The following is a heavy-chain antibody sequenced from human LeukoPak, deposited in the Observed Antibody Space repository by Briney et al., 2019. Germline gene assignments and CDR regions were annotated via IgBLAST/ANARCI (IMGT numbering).Heavy chain of an antibody. CDR2: INSDGSNT. D-gene: IGHD1-26*01. CDR1: GFTFSSYW. J-gene: IGHJ4*02. Sequence: GGSLRLSCAASGFTFSSYWMHWVRQAPGKGLVWVSRINSDGSNTRYADSVKGRFTISRDNAKNSLYLQMNSLRAEDTALYYCAKDRSVGAPPTFDYWGQGTLVTVSS. CDR3: AKDRSVGAPPTFDY. V-gene: IGHV3-74*01.